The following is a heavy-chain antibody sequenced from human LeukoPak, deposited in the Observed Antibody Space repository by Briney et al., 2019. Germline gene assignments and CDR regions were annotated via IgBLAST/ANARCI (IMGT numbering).Heavy chain of an antibody. CDR3: ARVRTYYDFWSGYGSHMDV. CDR2: IIPIFGTA. Sequence: SVKVSCKASGGTFSSYAISWVRQAPGQGLEWMGGIIPIFGTANYAQKFQGRVTITADEPTSKAYMELSSLRSEDTAVYYCARVRTYYDFWSGYGSHMDVWGKGTTVTVSS. J-gene: IGHJ6*03. D-gene: IGHD3-3*01. V-gene: IGHV1-69*13. CDR1: GGTFSSYA.